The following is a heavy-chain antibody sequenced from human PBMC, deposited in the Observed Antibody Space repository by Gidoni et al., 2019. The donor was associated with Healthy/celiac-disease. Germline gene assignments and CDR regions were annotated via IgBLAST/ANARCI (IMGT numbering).Heavy chain of an antibody. D-gene: IGHD6-19*01. V-gene: IGHV4-34*01. CDR1: GGSFSGYY. CDR3: ARESVAGSIY. CDR2: INHSGST. J-gene: IGHJ4*02. Sequence: QVQLQQWGAGLLKPSETLSLTCAVYGGSFSGYYWSWIRQPPGKGLEWIGEINHSGSTNYNPSLKSRVTISVDTSKNQFSLKLSSVTAADTAVYYCARESVAGSIYWGQSTLVTVSS.